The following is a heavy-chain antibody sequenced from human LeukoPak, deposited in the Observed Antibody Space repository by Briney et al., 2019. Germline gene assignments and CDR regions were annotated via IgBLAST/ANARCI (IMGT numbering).Heavy chain of an antibody. D-gene: IGHD5-12*01. CDR3: AQTLRLSGYSGYDSSVDFDY. V-gene: IGHV1-2*02. CDR2: INPNSGGT. J-gene: IGHJ4*02. Sequence: ASVKVSCKASGYTFTGYYMHWVRQAPGQGLEWMGWINPNSGGTNYAQKFQGRVTMTRDTSISTAYMELSRLRSDDTAVYYCAQTLRLSGYSGYDSSVDFDYRGQGTLVTVSS. CDR1: GYTFTGYY.